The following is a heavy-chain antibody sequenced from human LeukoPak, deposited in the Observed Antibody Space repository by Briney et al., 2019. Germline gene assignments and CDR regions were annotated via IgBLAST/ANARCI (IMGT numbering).Heavy chain of an antibody. D-gene: IGHD3-9*01. J-gene: IGHJ3*02. CDR3: AKDLPPLTGYDILTGYPRVAFDI. CDR1: GFTVSSNY. CDR2: IYSGGST. Sequence: PGGSLRLSCAASGFTVSSNYMSWVRQAPGKGLEWVSVIYSGGSTYYADSVKGRFTISRDNSKNTLYLQMNSLRAEDTAVYYCAKDLPPLTGYDILTGYPRVAFDIWGQGTMVTVSS. V-gene: IGHV3-53*05.